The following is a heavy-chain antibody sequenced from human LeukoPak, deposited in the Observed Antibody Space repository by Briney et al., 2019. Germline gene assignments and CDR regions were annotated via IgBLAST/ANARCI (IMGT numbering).Heavy chain of an antibody. V-gene: IGHV1-18*01. CDR1: GYTFTSYG. D-gene: IGHD1-7*01. J-gene: IGHJ4*02. Sequence: ASVKVSCKASGYTFTSYGISWVRPAPGQGLEWMGWISAYNGNTNYAQKLQGRVTMTTDTSTSTAYMELRSLRSDDTAVYYCAREAVGWNYVGYWGQGTLVTVSS. CDR2: ISAYNGNT. CDR3: AREAVGWNYVGY.